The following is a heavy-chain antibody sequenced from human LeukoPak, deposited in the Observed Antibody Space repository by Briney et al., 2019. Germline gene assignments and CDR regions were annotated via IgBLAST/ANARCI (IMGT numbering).Heavy chain of an antibody. V-gene: IGHV3-30*02. CDR2: IRYDGSNK. D-gene: IGHD3-22*01. J-gene: IGHJ3*02. CDR3: AKDPVATYDSSGFDI. CDR1: GFTFSSYG. Sequence: GGSLRLSCAASGFTFSSYGMHWVRQAPGKGLEWVAFIRYDGSNKYYADSVKGRFTISRDNSKNTLYLQMNSLRAEDTAVYYCAKDPVATYDSSGFDIWGQETMVTVSS.